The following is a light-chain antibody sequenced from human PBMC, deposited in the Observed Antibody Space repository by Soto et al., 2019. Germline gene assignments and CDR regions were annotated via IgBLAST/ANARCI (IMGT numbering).Light chain of an antibody. CDR3: KSYAGSNTYV. J-gene: IGLJ1*01. CDR2: EVS. Sequence: QSALTQPASVSGSPGQSITISCTGTSSDVGGYNYVSWYQQQAGKAPKLIIHEVSNRPSGVSNRFSGSKSGNTASLTVSGLQAADEADYFCKSYAGSNTYVFGSGTKLTVL. CDR1: SSDVGGYNY. V-gene: IGLV2-14*01.